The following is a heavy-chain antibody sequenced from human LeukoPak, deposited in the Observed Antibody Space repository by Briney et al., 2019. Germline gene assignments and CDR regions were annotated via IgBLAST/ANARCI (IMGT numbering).Heavy chain of an antibody. CDR2: IYPDGST. J-gene: IGHJ4*02. Sequence: SETLSLACAVSGYSISSGYYWTWIRQPAGKGLEWIGRIYPDGSTTYNPSLKSRVTISLDTSKNQFSLTLSSVTAADTAVFYCARGFDGYNFFYYWGQGTLVTVSS. V-gene: IGHV4-61*02. CDR1: GYSISSGYY. D-gene: IGHD5-24*01. CDR3: ARGFDGYNFFYY.